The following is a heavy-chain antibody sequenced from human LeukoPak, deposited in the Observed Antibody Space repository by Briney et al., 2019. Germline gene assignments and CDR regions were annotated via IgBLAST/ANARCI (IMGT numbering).Heavy chain of an antibody. CDR3: ARDTGSGNGFDY. J-gene: IGHJ4*02. D-gene: IGHD3-10*01. CDR2: ISDSGDTT. V-gene: IGHV3-23*01. Sequence: GGSLRLSCAASGFSFSSHAMTWVRQAPGKGLDWVSSISDSGDTTFYADSVKGRFTISRDNSKNTLYLQMNSLRAEDTAVYYCARDTGSGNGFDYWGQGTLVTVSS. CDR1: GFSFSSHA.